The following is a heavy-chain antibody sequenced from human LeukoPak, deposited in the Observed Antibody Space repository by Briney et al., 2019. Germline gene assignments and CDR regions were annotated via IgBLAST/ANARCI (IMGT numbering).Heavy chain of an antibody. CDR3: ARKDSGRYINPFEY. CDR2: IRYDGSNK. Sequence: GGSLRLSCAASGFTFDDYAMHWVRQAPGKGLEWVAFIRYDGSNKYYADSVKGRFTISRDNSKNTLYLQMNSLRAEDTAVYFCARKDSGRYINPFEYWGQGTLVTVSS. D-gene: IGHD3-10*01. V-gene: IGHV3-30*02. J-gene: IGHJ4*02. CDR1: GFTFDDYA.